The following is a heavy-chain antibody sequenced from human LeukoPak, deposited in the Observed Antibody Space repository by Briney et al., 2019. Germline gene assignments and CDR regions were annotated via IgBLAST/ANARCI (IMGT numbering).Heavy chain of an antibody. CDR3: ARDGRFPPEVLPRYFGY. CDR2: IYYSGST. J-gene: IGHJ4*02. D-gene: IGHD1-26*01. V-gene: IGHV4-39*07. CDR1: GGSVSSGSYY. Sequence: SETLSLTCTVSGGSVSSGSYYWGWIRQPPGKGLEWIGNIYYSGSTYYNPSLKSRVTISVETSKNQFSLKLSSVTAADTAVYYCARDGRFPPEVLPRYFGYWGQGTLVTVSS.